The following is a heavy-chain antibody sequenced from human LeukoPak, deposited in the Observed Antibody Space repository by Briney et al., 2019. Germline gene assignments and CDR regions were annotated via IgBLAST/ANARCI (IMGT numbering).Heavy chain of an antibody. J-gene: IGHJ5*02. D-gene: IGHD6-19*01. CDR2: FSAYNGNT. Sequence: GASVKVSCKASGYTFTSFDINWVRQAPGQGLEWVAWFSAYNGNTNYAQKLQGRVTMTTDTSTNTAYMELRSLRSDDTAVYYCARDESLAGSYNWFDPWAQETLLTVST. CDR1: GYTFTSFD. V-gene: IGHV1-18*01. CDR3: ARDESLAGSYNWFDP.